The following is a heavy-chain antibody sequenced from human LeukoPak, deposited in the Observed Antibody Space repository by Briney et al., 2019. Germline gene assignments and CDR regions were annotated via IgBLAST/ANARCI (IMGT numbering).Heavy chain of an antibody. CDR3: SRDGGEGGSSAFDI. CDR1: GFIFSDYI. V-gene: IGHV3-72*01. D-gene: IGHD2-15*01. J-gene: IGHJ3*02. CDR2: IRTRINSSTT. Sequence: GSLRLSCAASGFIFSDYIMDWVRQAPGKGLEWVGRIRTRINSSTTEYAASVKGRFTISRDDSKNSMYLHMNSLKTEDTAVYHCSRDGGEGGSSAFDIWGQGTMVTVSS.